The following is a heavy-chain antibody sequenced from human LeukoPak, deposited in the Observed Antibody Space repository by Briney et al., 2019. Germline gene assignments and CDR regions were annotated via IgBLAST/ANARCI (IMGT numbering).Heavy chain of an antibody. CDR2: IYYSGST. D-gene: IGHD2-15*01. V-gene: IGHV4-59*01. J-gene: IGHJ4*02. Sequence: PSETLSLTCTVSGGSISSYYWSWIRQPPGKGLEWIGYIYYSGSTNYNPSLKSRVTISVDTSKNQFSLKLSSVTAADTAVYYCARVGCSGGSCYEAMYYFDYWGQGTLVTVSS. CDR1: GGSISSYY. CDR3: ARVGCSGGSCYEAMYYFDY.